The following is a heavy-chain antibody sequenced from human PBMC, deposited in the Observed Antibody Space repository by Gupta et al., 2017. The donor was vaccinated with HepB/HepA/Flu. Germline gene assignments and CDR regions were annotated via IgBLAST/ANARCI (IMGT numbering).Heavy chain of an antibody. V-gene: IGHV1-18*04. CDR1: GYTFSDYG. Sequence: QVQLVQSGVEVKKPGASVRVSCRASGYTFSDYGLSWVRQAPGQGLEWMGWISGKNGRTKYAETLQGRVTMTTDTSTSTGYMELRSLRSDDTAVYYCAREVRPYGYGMDVWGQGTTVTVSS. CDR2: ISGKNGRT. CDR3: AREVRPYGYGMDV. J-gene: IGHJ6*02. D-gene: IGHD3-10*01.